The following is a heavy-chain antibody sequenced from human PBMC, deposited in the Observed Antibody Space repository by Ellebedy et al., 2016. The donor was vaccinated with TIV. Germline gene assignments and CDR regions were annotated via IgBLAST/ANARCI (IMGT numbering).Heavy chain of an antibody. Sequence: PGGSLRLSCAASEFTFSSYWMHWVRQAPGKGLVWVSRINSDGSSTSYADSVKGRFTISRDNSKNTLYLQMNSLRPEDTAVYYCAREYDTSAYYSTYFEYWGQGTLVTVSS. CDR1: EFTFSSYW. D-gene: IGHD3-22*01. J-gene: IGHJ4*02. CDR2: INSDGSST. V-gene: IGHV3-74*01. CDR3: AREYDTSAYYSTYFEY.